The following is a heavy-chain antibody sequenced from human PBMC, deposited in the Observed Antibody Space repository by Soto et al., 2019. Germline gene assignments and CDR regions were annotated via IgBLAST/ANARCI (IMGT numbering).Heavy chain of an antibody. CDR2: ISSSSSYI. J-gene: IGHJ6*02. CDR1: GFTFSSYS. D-gene: IGHD6-6*01. CDR3: ARDRSIAARNYYYYGMDV. V-gene: IGHV3-21*01. Sequence: GGSLRLSCAASGFTFSSYSMNWVRQAPGKGLEWVSSISSSSSYIYYADSVKGRFTISRDNAKNSLYLQMNSLRAEDTAVYYCARDRSIAARNYYYYGMDVWGQGTTVTVSS.